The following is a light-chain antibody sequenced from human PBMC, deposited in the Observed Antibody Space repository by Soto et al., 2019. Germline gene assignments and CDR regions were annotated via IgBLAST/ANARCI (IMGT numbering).Light chain of an antibody. Sequence: QSVLTQPPSVSAAPGQRVTISCSGSSSNIGGNSVSLYQQLPGTAPKLLIYDDDKRPSAIPDRFSGSRSGTSATLGITGFQTGDEVDYYCGSWDSSMSAYVFGPGTTLNVL. CDR2: DDD. V-gene: IGLV1-51*01. CDR1: SSNIGGNS. J-gene: IGLJ1*01. CDR3: GSWDSSMSAYV.